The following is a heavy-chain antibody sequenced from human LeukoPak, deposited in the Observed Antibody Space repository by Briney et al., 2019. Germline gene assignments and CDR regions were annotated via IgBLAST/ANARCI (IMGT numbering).Heavy chain of an antibody. CDR3: VRDKMDRAVTGSLFDY. J-gene: IGHJ4*02. CDR1: GFTFSSYG. CDR2: IRYDGSNK. V-gene: IGHV3-30*02. D-gene: IGHD3-10*01. Sequence: GGSLRLSCAASGFTFSSYGMHWVRQAPGKGLEWVAFIRYDGSNKYYADSVKGRFTISRDNARNSVYLQMNSLRAEDTAVYFCVRDKMDRAVTGSLFDYWGQGTLVTVSS.